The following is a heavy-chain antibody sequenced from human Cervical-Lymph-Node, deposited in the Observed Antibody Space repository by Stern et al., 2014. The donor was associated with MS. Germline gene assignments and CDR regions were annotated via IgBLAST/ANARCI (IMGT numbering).Heavy chain of an antibody. D-gene: IGHD2-8*01. Sequence: VQLVESGGAVVQPGRSLRLSWAASGFTFSSYGMHWVRQAPGKGLEWGTVISYDGNHKYYAASVKGRFTISRDNSKKALHLQMNSVTPDDTAIYYCARDYEDTSMLFDHWGQGTLVTVSS. CDR3: ARDYEDTSMLFDH. V-gene: IGHV3-30*03. CDR2: ISYDGNHK. CDR1: GFTFSSYG. J-gene: IGHJ4*02.